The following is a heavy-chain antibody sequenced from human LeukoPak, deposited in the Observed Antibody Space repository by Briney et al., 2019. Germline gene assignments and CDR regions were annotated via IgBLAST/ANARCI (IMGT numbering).Heavy chain of an antibody. CDR3: ARAVGSGSFQTYYYYMDV. Sequence: PSETLSLTCTVSGGSISSYYWSWIRQPAGKGLEWIGRIYTSGSTNYNPSLKSRVTMSVATYKNPFSLKLSSVTAADTAVYYCARAVGSGSFQTYYYYMDVWGKGTTVTISS. V-gene: IGHV4-4*07. CDR1: GGSISSYY. J-gene: IGHJ6*03. D-gene: IGHD3-10*01. CDR2: IYTSGST.